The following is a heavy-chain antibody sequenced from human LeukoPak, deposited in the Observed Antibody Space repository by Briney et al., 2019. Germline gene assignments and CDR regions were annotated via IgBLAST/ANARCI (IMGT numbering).Heavy chain of an antibody. CDR3: AKGYDTDSYEATD. J-gene: IGHJ4*02. Sequence: GGSLRLSCAASGCIFSNYAMTWVRQAPGKGLEWVSGISASGGSTYYADSVKGRFTISRDNSKNTLFLQMNSLRAEDTAVYYCAKGYDTDSYEATDWGQGTLVTVSS. CDR2: ISASGGST. D-gene: IGHD3-22*01. V-gene: IGHV3-23*01. CDR1: GCIFSNYA.